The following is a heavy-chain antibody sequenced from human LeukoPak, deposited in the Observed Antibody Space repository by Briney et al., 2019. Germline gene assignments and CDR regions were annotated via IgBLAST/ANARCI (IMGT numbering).Heavy chain of an antibody. CDR1: GGSFSSYY. V-gene: IGHV4-59*08. CDR2: IYYSGST. J-gene: IGHJ4*02. Sequence: PSETLSLTRAVYGGSFSSYYWSWIRQPPGKGLEWIGYIYYSGSTNYNPSLKSRVTISVDTSKNQFSLKLSSVTAADTAVYYCARHVVPAAIVDYWGQGTLVTVSS. D-gene: IGHD2-2*02. CDR3: ARHVVPAAIVDY.